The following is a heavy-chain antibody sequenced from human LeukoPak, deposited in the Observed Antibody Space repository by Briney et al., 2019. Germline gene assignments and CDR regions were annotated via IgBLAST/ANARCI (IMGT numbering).Heavy chain of an antibody. D-gene: IGHD2-21*02. Sequence: GGSLRLSCAASGFTFDDYAMHWVRQAPGKGLEWVSGISWNSGSIGYADSVKGRFTISRDNAKNSLYLQMNSLRAEDTALYYCAKDIFPDVVVTASYAFDIWGQGTMVTVSS. CDR3: AKDIFPDVVVTASYAFDI. J-gene: IGHJ3*02. CDR2: ISWNSGSI. V-gene: IGHV3-9*01. CDR1: GFTFDDYA.